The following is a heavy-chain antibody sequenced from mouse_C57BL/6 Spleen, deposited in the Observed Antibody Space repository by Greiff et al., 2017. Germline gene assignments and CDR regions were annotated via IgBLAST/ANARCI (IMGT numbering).Heavy chain of an antibody. D-gene: IGHD2-5*01. Sequence: EVQRVESGPELVKPGDSVKISCKASGYSFTGYFMNWVMQSHGKSLEWIGRINPYNGDTFYNQKFKGKATLTVDKSSSTAHMELRSLTSEDSAVYYCARRDYSNPYYFDYWGQGTTLTVSS. CDR1: GYSFTGYF. CDR2: INPYNGDT. CDR3: ARRDYSNPYYFDY. V-gene: IGHV1-20*01. J-gene: IGHJ2*01.